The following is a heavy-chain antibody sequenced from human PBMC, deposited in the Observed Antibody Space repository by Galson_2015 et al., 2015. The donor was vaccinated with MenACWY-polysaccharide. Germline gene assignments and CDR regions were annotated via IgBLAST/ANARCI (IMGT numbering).Heavy chain of an antibody. CDR1: GFTFSIYG. CDR2: IRYDGSNK. V-gene: IGHV3-30*02. D-gene: IGHD6-13*01. Sequence: SLRLSCAASGFTFSIYGMHWVRQAPGKGLEWVAFIRYDGSNKYYADSVKGRFTISRDNSKNTLFLQMNSLRAEDTAAYYCARDRATAGGSVDYWGQGTLVTVSS. CDR3: ARDRATAGGSVDY. J-gene: IGHJ4*02.